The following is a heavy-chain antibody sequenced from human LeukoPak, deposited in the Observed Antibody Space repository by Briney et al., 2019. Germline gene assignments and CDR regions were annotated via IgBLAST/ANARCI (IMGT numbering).Heavy chain of an antibody. Sequence: GGSLRLSCAASGFTFSRNWMHWVRQAPGKGLEWVSSISSSSSYIYYADSVKGRFTISRDNAKNSLYLQMNSLRAEDTAVYYCARDHAPRVAATGYWGQGTLVTVSS. J-gene: IGHJ4*02. V-gene: IGHV3-21*01. CDR2: ISSSSSYI. D-gene: IGHD2-15*01. CDR3: ARDHAPRVAATGY. CDR1: GFTFSRNW.